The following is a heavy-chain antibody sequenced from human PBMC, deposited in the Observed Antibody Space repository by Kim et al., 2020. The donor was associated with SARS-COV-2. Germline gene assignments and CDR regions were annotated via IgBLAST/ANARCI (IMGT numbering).Heavy chain of an antibody. Sequence: YEQKFQDRVTMTEETSTDTAYMELSSLRSEDTAVYYCATPSGYYGTDFDYWGQGTLVTVSS. CDR3: ATPSGYYGTDFDY. V-gene: IGHV1-24*01. J-gene: IGHJ4*02. D-gene: IGHD3-22*01.